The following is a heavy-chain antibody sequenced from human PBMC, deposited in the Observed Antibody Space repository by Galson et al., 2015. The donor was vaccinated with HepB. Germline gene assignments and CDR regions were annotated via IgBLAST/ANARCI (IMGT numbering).Heavy chain of an antibody. CDR2: ISYDGSNK. D-gene: IGHD3-10*01. J-gene: IGHJ5*02. CDR1: GFTFSSYA. Sequence: SLRLSCAASGFTFSSYAMHWVRQAPGKGLEWVAVISYDGSNKYYADSVKGRFTISRDNSKNTLYLQMNSLRAEDTAVYYCARQKRYGSGSYSWFDPWGQGTLVTVSS. V-gene: IGHV3-30-3*01. CDR3: ARQKRYGSGSYSWFDP.